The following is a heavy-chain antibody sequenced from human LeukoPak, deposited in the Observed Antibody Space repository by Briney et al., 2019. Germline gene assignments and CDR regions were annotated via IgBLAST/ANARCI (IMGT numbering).Heavy chain of an antibody. Sequence: GGSLRLSCAASGFTVSNNYMSWVRQAPGKGLEWVSIIYSSGSTYYADSVKGRFTISRDNSKNTLYLQMNSLRAEDTAVYYCAKETGVFYGIDVWGKGTTVTVSS. D-gene: IGHD1-1*01. V-gene: IGHV3-53*01. CDR1: GFTVSNNY. CDR3: AKETGVFYGIDV. J-gene: IGHJ6*04. CDR2: IYSSGST.